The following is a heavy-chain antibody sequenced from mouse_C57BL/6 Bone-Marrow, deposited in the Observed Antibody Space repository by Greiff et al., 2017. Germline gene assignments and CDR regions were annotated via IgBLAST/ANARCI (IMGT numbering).Heavy chain of an antibody. CDR3: SSSRRFAY. CDR2: ISYDGSN. CDR1: GYSITRGYY. V-gene: IGHV3-6*01. Sequence: VQLKESGPGLVKPSQSLSLTCSVTGYSITRGYYWNWIRQFPGNQLEWMGYISYDGSNNYTPSLQNRISITSDKSTNPSFLTLHSVTTEDTAASYCSSSRRFAYWGQGTLVTVSA. J-gene: IGHJ3*01.